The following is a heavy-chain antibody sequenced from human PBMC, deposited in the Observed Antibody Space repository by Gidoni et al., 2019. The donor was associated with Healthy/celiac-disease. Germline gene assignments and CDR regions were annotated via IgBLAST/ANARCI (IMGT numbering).Heavy chain of an antibody. D-gene: IGHD4-17*01. J-gene: IGHJ3*02. CDR2: IWYDGSNK. V-gene: IGHV3-33*01. CDR1: GFTFMSYG. Sequence: QVQLVESGGGWVRRGGPLGPSFQASGFTFMSYGMHWVRQAPGKGLEGVAVIWYDGSNKYYADSVKGRFTISRDNSKNALYLQMNSLRAEDTAVYYCARDPGDYGAFDIWGQGTMVTVSS. CDR3: ARDPGDYGAFDI.